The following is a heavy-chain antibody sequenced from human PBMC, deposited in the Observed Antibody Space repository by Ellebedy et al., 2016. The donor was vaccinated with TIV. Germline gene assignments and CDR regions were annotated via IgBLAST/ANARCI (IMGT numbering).Heavy chain of an antibody. D-gene: IGHD1-7*01. CDR3: ARSQNYFDP. V-gene: IGHV4-34*01. CDR2: VNHNGEIT. J-gene: IGHJ5*02. CDR1: GFSVTNNY. Sequence: GSLRLSCAASGFSVTNNYMTWIRQPPGKGLEWIGEVNHNGEITNYNPSLKSPFTISLDTSKNQIFLRLSSVTAADTAVYYCARSQNYFDPWGQGTLVTVSS.